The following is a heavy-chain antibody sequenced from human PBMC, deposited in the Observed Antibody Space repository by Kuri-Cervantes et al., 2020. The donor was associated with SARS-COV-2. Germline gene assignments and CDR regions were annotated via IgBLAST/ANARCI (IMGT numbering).Heavy chain of an antibody. Sequence: GESLKISCIASGFTFSSYAMHWVRQAPGKGLEWVAVISYDGSNKYYADSVKGRFTISRDNSKNTLYLQMNSLRAEDTAVYYCARDLSRSIDRTIFGVSLRPGEYWGQGTLVTVSS. V-gene: IGHV3-30-3*01. J-gene: IGHJ4*02. CDR1: GFTFSSYA. D-gene: IGHD3-3*01. CDR2: ISYDGSNK. CDR3: ARDLSRSIDRTIFGVSLRPGEY.